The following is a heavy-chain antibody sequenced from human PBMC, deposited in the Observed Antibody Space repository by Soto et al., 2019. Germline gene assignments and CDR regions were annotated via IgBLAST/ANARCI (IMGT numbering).Heavy chain of an antibody. CDR3: ASYNFRVLFDY. V-gene: IGHV4-34*01. J-gene: IGHJ4*02. CDR1: GGSFSGYY. Sequence: PSETLSLTCAVYGGSFSGYYWSWIRQPPGKGLEWIGEINHSGSTNYNPSLKSRVTISVDTSKNQFSLKLSSVTAADTAVYYCASYNFRVLFDYWGQGTPVSVSS. CDR2: INHSGST. D-gene: IGHD3-10*01.